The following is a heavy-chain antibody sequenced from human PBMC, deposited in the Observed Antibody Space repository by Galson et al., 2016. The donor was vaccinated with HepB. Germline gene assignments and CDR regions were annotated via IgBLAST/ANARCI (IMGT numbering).Heavy chain of an antibody. Sequence: SLRLSCAASGLTFSGSAMHWVRQASGKGLEWVGHIRSKANSYATTYAASVKGRFTISRDDSTNAAYLQMNSLKTEDTAVYYCTRGLVVVAATQDYSYYYGMDVWGQGTTVTVSS. CDR3: TRGLVVVAATQDYSYYYGMDV. V-gene: IGHV3-73*01. D-gene: IGHD2-15*01. CDR1: GLTFSGSA. J-gene: IGHJ6*02. CDR2: IRSKANSYAT.